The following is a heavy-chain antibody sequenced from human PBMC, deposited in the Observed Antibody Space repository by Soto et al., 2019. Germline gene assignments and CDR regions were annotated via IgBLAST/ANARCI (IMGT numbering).Heavy chain of an antibody. CDR2: IIPIFGTA. V-gene: IGHV1-69*13. D-gene: IGHD2-15*01. J-gene: IGHJ6*02. CDR3: ARSDVEYYYYYGRGG. Sequence: ASVKFSCTSSGGTFSSYAISWVRQAPGQGLEWMGGIIPIFGTANYAQKFQGRVTITADESTSTAYMELSSLRSEDTAVYYCARSDVEYYYYYGRGGCGQGTTVTVSS. CDR1: GGTFSSYA.